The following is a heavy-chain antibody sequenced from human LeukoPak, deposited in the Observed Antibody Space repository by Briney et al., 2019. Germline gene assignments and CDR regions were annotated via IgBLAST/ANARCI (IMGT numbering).Heavy chain of an antibody. V-gene: IGHV1-3*01. J-gene: IGHJ3*02. CDR1: GYTFTSYA. CDR2: INAGNGNT. D-gene: IGHD6-19*01. CDR3: AREVVEYSSGWYDYDAFDI. Sequence: ASVKVSCTASGYTFTSYAMHWVRQAPGQRLEWMGWINAGNGNTKYSQKFQGRVTITRDTSASTAYMELSSLRSEDTAVYYCAREVVEYSSGWYDYDAFDIWGQGTMVTVSS.